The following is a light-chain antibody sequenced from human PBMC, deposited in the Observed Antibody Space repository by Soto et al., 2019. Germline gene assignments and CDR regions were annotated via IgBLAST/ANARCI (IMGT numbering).Light chain of an antibody. CDR3: QTYDSTNHVV. V-gene: IGLV6-57*04. CDR1: SGSIGSHY. CDR2: EDD. J-gene: IGLJ2*01. Sequence: NFMLTQPHSVSESTGKTVTISCTRSSGSIGSHYVQWFQQRPGSAPITVIYEDDQRPSGVPDRFSGSFDSSSNSASLTISGLKTEDEAYSYCQTYDSTNHVVFGGGTQLT.